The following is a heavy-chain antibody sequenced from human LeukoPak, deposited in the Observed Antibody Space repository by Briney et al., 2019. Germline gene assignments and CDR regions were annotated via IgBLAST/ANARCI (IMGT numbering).Heavy chain of an antibody. Sequence: SETLSLACIVSGGSISSYYWNWIRQPPGKGLEWIGNIYYSGSTNYNPSLKSRVTISVDTSKSQFSLQLSSVTAADTAVYYCARRRDDYSYYFDYWGQGTLVTVSS. CDR2: IYYSGST. D-gene: IGHD5-24*01. CDR1: GGSISSYY. CDR3: ARRRDDYSYYFDY. J-gene: IGHJ4*02. V-gene: IGHV4-59*08.